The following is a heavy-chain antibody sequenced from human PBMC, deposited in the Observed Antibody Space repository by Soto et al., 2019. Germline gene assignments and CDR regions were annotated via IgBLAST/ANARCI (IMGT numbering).Heavy chain of an antibody. Sequence: SETLSLTCAVSGGSISSSNWWSWVRQPPGKGLEWIGEIYHSGSTNYNPSLKSRVTISVDKSKNQFSLKLSSVTAADTAVYYCARVGSPLDYGDYGAQAFDIWGQGTMVTVSS. J-gene: IGHJ3*02. CDR3: ARVGSPLDYGDYGAQAFDI. V-gene: IGHV4-4*02. CDR2: IYHSGST. D-gene: IGHD4-17*01. CDR1: GGSISSSNW.